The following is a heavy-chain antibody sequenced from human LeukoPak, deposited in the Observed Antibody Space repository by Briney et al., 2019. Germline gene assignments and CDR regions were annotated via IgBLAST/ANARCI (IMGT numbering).Heavy chain of an antibody. J-gene: IGHJ4*02. CDR2: ISGSGGST. CDR3: AREDIVGTRSLDF. V-gene: IGHV3-23*01. Sequence: GGSLRLSCAASGFTFSSYAMSWVRQAPGKGLEWVSAISGSGGSTYYADSVKGRFTISRDNSKNTLYLQMNSLRAEDMAVYYCAREDIVGTRSLDFWGQGTLVAVSS. CDR1: GFTFSSYA. D-gene: IGHD5-12*01.